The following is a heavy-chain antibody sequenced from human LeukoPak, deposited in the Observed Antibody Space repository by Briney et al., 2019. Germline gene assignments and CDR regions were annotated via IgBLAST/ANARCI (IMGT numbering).Heavy chain of an antibody. CDR1: GGTFSSYA. CDR2: INPNSGNK. D-gene: IGHD3-22*01. J-gene: IGHJ5*02. Sequence: AASVKLSCKASGGTFSSYAISWVRQATGQGLEWMGVINPNSGNKGYAHNFQGRFPITRNTSISTAYMQLSSLISDATAVYYCARGGSNYYEATGKYNWIDPWGQGTLVTVSS. CDR3: ARGGSNYYEATGKYNWIDP. V-gene: IGHV1-8*02.